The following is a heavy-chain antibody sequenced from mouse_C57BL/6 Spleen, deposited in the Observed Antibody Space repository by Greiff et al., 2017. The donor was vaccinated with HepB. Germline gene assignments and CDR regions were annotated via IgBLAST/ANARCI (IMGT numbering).Heavy chain of an antibody. V-gene: IGHV5-4*03. Sequence: EVMLVESGGGLVKLGGSLKLSCAASGFTFSSYAMSWVRQTPEKRLEWVATISDGGSYTYYPDNVKGRFTISRDNAKNNLYLQMSHLKSEDTAMYYCARAPTIPYYAMDYWGQGTSVTVSS. D-gene: IGHD2-12*01. CDR2: ISDGGSYT. CDR1: GFTFSSYA. J-gene: IGHJ4*01. CDR3: ARAPTIPYYAMDY.